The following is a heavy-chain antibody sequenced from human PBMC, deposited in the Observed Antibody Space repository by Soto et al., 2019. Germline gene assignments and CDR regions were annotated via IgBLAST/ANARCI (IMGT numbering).Heavy chain of an antibody. V-gene: IGHV3-48*01. J-gene: IGHJ4*02. Sequence: EVQLVESGGGLVQPGGSLRLSCAASGFTFGSYSMNWVRQAPGKGLEWVSYISSSSSTIYYADSVEGGFTISRDDAKNSLELQMNSLRAEDTAVDYCAEGGGYSYGPYDYWGQGTLVTVSS. D-gene: IGHD5-18*01. CDR3: AEGGGYSYGPYDY. CDR1: GFTFGSYS. CDR2: ISSSSSTI.